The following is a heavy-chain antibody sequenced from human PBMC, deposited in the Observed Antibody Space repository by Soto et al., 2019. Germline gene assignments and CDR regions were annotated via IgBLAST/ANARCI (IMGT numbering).Heavy chain of an antibody. D-gene: IGHD2-8*01. J-gene: IGHJ4*02. V-gene: IGHV1-2*04. CDR2: INPNSGGT. CDR3: ARDLGYCSNGVCYNTYYFDY. CDR1: GYTFTGYY. Sequence: GASVKVSCKASGYTFTGYYIHWVRQAPGQGLEWMGWINPNSGGTNYAQKFQGWVTMTRDTSISTAYMELSRLRSADTAVYYCARDLGYCSNGVCYNTYYFDYWGQGTLVTVSS.